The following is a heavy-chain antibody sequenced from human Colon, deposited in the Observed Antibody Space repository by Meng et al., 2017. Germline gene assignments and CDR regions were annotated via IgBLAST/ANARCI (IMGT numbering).Heavy chain of an antibody. CDR1: GGSITSGVYY. CDR3: ARDRMGSGKDYGSWFDP. J-gene: IGHJ5*02. Sequence: SETLSLTCTISGGSITSGVYYWSWIRQPAGKGLEWIGRIYSSGNTKYNPSLKSRVIISADMSKHRFSLKVNSVTAADTAAYYCARDRMGSGKDYGSWFDPWGQGTLVTVSS. D-gene: IGHD5-12*01. CDR2: IYSSGNT. V-gene: IGHV4-61*02.